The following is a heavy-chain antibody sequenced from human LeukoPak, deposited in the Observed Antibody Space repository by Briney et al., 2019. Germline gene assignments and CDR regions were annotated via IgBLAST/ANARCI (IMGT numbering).Heavy chain of an antibody. J-gene: IGHJ4*02. CDR3: AKDLYGFGS. Sequence: GGSLRLSCAASGFTFSTYAMSWVRQAPGKGLEWVSAISGSGDTTFYADSVKGRFTISRDNSKNTLYLQMNSLRAEDTAVYYCAKDLYGFGSWGQGTLVTVSS. V-gene: IGHV3-23*01. CDR1: GFTFSTYA. CDR2: ISGSGDTT. D-gene: IGHD3-10*01.